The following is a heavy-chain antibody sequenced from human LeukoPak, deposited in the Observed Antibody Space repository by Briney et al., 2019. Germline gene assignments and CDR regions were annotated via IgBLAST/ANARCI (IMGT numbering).Heavy chain of an antibody. V-gene: IGHV4-59*08. Sequence: SETLSLTCTVSGVSISSYYWSWIRQPPGKGLEWIGYIYYSGSTNYNPSLKSRVTISVDTSKNQFSLKLSSVTAADTAVYYCARGRQQLVGWFDPWGQGTLVTVSS. CDR1: GVSISSYY. CDR2: IYYSGST. CDR3: ARGRQQLVGWFDP. D-gene: IGHD6-13*01. J-gene: IGHJ5*02.